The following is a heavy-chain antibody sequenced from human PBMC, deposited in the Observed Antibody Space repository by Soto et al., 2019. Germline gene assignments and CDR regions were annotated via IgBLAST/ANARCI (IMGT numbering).Heavy chain of an antibody. D-gene: IGHD1-26*01. CDR1: GFTFSSYW. CDR3: ARRWEYFYMDV. Sequence: VQLVESGGALVQPGGSLRLSCAASGFTFSSYWMHWVRQAPGKGLVWVSRINTDGTSPKYADSAKGRFTISRDNAKNTLYLQMNSLRDEDTAVYYCARRWEYFYMDVWGKGTTVTVSS. V-gene: IGHV3-74*03. CDR2: INTDGTSP. J-gene: IGHJ6*03.